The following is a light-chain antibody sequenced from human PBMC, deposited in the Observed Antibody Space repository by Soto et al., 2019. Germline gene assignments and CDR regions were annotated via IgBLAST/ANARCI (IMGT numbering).Light chain of an antibody. CDR1: SSNIGSNH. CDR3: GTWDSSLSIWV. Sequence: QSVLTQPPSVSAAPGQKVTISCSGSSSNIGSNHASWYQQFPGTTPKLLIYDNTKRPSGTPDRFSGSKSGTSATLGITGLQTGDEADYYCGTWDSSLSIWVFGGGTKLTVL. CDR2: DNT. V-gene: IGLV1-51*01. J-gene: IGLJ3*02.